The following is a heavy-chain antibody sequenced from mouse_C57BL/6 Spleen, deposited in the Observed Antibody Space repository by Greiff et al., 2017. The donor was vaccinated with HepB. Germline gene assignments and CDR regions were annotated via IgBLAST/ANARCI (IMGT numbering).Heavy chain of an antibody. Sequence: VQLQHSGAELVKPGASVKLSCTASGFNIKDYYMHWVKQRTEQGLEWIGRIDPEDGETKYAPKFQGKATITADTSSNTAYLQLSSLTSEDTAVYYCARSGNSNYGGNAIDYWGQGTSVTVSS. CDR1: GFNIKDYY. D-gene: IGHD2-5*01. J-gene: IGHJ4*01. V-gene: IGHV14-2*01. CDR3: ARSGNSNYGGNAIDY. CDR2: IDPEDGET.